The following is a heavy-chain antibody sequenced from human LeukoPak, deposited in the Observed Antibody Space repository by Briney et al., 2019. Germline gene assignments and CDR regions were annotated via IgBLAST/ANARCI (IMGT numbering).Heavy chain of an antibody. Sequence: PSETLSLTCTVSGGSISSYYWSWIRQPPGKGLEWIGYIYYSGSTNYNPSLKSRVTISVDTSKNQFSLKLSSVTAADTAVYYCARADDILTGYNYYGMDVWGQGTTVTVSS. J-gene: IGHJ6*02. D-gene: IGHD3-9*01. V-gene: IGHV4-59*01. CDR1: GGSISSYY. CDR3: ARADDILTGYNYYGMDV. CDR2: IYYSGST.